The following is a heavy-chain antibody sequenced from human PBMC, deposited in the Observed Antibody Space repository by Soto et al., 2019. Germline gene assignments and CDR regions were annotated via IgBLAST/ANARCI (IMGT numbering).Heavy chain of an antibody. CDR3: ARSREFDY. V-gene: IGHV4-61*01. CDR2: VSKSGNT. CDR1: GDSVSNGNYF. J-gene: IGHJ4*02. Sequence: SETLSLTCSVSGDSVSNGNYFWSWMRQPPGKGLEWIGYVSKSGNTNYNPSLKSRVSISLDTSKNQFSLSLRSLTAADTAVYYCARSREFDYWSQGTLVTVSS.